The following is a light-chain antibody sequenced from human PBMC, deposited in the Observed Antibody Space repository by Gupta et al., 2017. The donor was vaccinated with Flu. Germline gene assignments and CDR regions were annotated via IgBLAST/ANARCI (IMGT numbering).Light chain of an antibody. CDR1: NIGSKG. J-gene: IGLJ2*01. CDR2: DDI. V-gene: IGLV3-21*03. CDR3: QRWYKNSDPVV. Sequence: ITATFAGGGNNIGSKGVDWWQQKPGGTPVLVVYDDIGRPSASPERFFGANYASTATLTIIRVEAGDEADYYCQRWYKNSDPVVFGGGTKLTVL.